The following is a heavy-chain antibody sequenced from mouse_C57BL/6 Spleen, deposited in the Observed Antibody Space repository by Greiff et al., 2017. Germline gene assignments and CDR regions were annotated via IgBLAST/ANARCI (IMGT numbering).Heavy chain of an antibody. CDR1: GYTFTDYE. D-gene: IGHD1-1*01. CDR3: TRWSSITTVVATGGYYAMDY. CDR2: IDPETGGT. J-gene: IGHJ4*01. Sequence: QVQLQQSGAELVRPGASVTLSCKASGYTFTDYEMHWVKQTPVHGLEWIGAIDPETGGTAYNQKFKGKAILTADKSSSTAYMELRSLTSEDSAVYYCTRWSSITTVVATGGYYAMDYWGQGTSVTVSS. V-gene: IGHV1-15*01.